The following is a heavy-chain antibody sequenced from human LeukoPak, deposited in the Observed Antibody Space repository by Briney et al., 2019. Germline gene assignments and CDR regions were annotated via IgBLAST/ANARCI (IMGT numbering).Heavy chain of an antibody. D-gene: IGHD1-26*01. V-gene: IGHV3-15*07. CDR3: TTRYSGSYSNFDY. CDR2: IKSKTDGGTT. CDR1: GFTFSNAW. Sequence: GGSLRLSCAASGFTFSNAWMNWVRQAPGKGLEWVGRIKSKTDGGTTDYAAPVKGRFTISKDDSKNTLYLQMNSLKTEDTAVYYCTTRYSGSYSNFDYWGQGTLVTVSS. J-gene: IGHJ4*02.